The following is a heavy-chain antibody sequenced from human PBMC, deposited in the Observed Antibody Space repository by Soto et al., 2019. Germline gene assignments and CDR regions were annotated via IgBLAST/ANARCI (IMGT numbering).Heavy chain of an antibody. J-gene: IGHJ3*02. Sequence: EVQLVESGGGLVQPGRSLRLACAASGFTFDDYAMHWVRQAPGKGLERVSGIRWNRGSIGYSDCVKGRFTISRDNAKNSLYLKMNSLRAEDTALYYCAKADTSSTIFGVVIVYRTRTIDAFDIWGQGTMVTVSS. D-gene: IGHD3-3*01. V-gene: IGHV3-9*01. CDR1: GFTFDDYA. CDR3: AKADTSSTIFGVVIVYRTRTIDAFDI. CDR2: IRWNRGSI.